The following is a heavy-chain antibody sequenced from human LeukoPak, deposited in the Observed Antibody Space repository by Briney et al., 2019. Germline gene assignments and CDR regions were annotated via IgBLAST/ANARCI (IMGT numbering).Heavy chain of an antibody. D-gene: IGHD3-9*01. CDR2: TYYRSKWYN. Sequence: SQTLSLTCAISGDSVSSNSAAWNWIRQSPSRGLEWLGRTYYRSKWYNDYAVSVKSRITINPDTSKKQFSLQLNSVTPEDTAVYYRAREKLRYFDWLWDAFDIWGQGTMVTVSS. CDR1: GDSVSSNSAA. V-gene: IGHV6-1*01. J-gene: IGHJ3*02. CDR3: AREKLRYFDWLWDAFDI.